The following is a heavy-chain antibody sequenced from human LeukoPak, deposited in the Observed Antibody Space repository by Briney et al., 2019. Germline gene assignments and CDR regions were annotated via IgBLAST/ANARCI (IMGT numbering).Heavy chain of an antibody. D-gene: IGHD7-27*01. CDR3: ARVTGDRRYYYYYMDV. V-gene: IGHV4-59*12. CDR2: VYYRGNT. Sequence: SETLSLTCSVSGDSISPYYWSWIRQPPGKGLEWIGFVYYRGNTNYNPSLKSRVTISVDTSKNQFSLKLSSVTAADTAVYYCARVTGDRRYYYYYMDVWGKGTTVTVSS. CDR1: GDSISPYY. J-gene: IGHJ6*03.